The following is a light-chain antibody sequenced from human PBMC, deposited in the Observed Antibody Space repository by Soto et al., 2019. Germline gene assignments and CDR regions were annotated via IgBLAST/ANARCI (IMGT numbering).Light chain of an antibody. CDR3: QQYNNWPPIT. V-gene: IGKV3-15*01. CDR1: QSVSSR. CDR2: GAS. Sequence: EIVITQSPTALSVSPGDRAPLSCRASQSVSSRLAWYQQKPGQAPRLLIYGASTRATGIPARFSGSGSGTEFTLTISSLQSEDFAVYYCQQYNNWPPITFGQGTRLDIK. J-gene: IGKJ5*01.